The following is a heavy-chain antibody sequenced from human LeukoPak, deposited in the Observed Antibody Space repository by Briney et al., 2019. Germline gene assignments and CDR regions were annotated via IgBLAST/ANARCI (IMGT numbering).Heavy chain of an antibody. J-gene: IGHJ4*02. CDR1: GFSLSAFW. Sequence: GGSLRLSCAASGFSLSAFWMSWVRQAPGKGLEWVASVNQDGTVKHYVDSVKGRFTVSRDNAENSLYLQTNSLRAEDTAVYYCARDDSDAVAFDYWGQGTLVTVSS. CDR2: VNQDGTVK. D-gene: IGHD6-19*01. V-gene: IGHV3-7*01. CDR3: ARDDSDAVAFDY.